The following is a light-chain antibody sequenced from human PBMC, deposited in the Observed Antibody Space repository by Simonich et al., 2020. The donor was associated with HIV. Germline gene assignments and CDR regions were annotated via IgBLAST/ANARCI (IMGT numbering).Light chain of an antibody. CDR3: QQSYSTPYT. CDR2: TMS. CDR1: QTINND. J-gene: IGKJ2*01. V-gene: IGKV1-39*01. Sequence: DIQMTQSPSSLSASVGDRVTITCRASQTINNDLNWYQQKPGKAPKLLIYTMSNLQTGVPSRFSGSDSGTDFTLTISSLQPEDFATYYCQQSYSTPYTFGQGTKLEIK.